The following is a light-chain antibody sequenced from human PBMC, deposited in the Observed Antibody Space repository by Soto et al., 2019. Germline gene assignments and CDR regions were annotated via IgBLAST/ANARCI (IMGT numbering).Light chain of an antibody. CDR1: SSNIGSNA. CDR2: GDN. Sequence: QSVLSQPPSASGTPGQRVTISCSGRSSNIGSNAVNWYQQLPGMAPKLLMYGDNQRPSGVPDRFSGSKSGASASLAIGGLQSDDEADYYCQSYDSNTVIFGGGTKLTVL. V-gene: IGLV1-44*01. CDR3: QSYDSNTVI. J-gene: IGLJ2*01.